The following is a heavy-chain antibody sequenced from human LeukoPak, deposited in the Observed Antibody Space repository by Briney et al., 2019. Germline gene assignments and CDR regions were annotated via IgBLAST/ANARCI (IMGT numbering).Heavy chain of an antibody. CDR1: GFTFSRYS. CDR3: ARDMAESYYDSSGYYNY. Sequence: GGSLRLSCAASGFTFSRYSMNWVRQAPGKGLEWVSYISSSGSTIYYADSVKGRFTISRDNAKNSLYLQMNSLRAEDTAVYYCARDMAESYYDSSGYYNYWGQGTLVTVSS. CDR2: ISSSGSTI. V-gene: IGHV3-48*04. D-gene: IGHD3-22*01. J-gene: IGHJ4*02.